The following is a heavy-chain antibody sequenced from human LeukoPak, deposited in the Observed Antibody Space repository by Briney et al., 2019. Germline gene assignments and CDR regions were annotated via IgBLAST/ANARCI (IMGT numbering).Heavy chain of an antibody. Sequence: ASVKVSCKASGYTFTSYYMHWVRQSPGQGLEWMGIINPSGGSTNYAQKFQERVTITRDMSTSTAYMELRSLRSEDTAVYYCAADVGSSWKGQHAFDIWGQGTLVTVSS. D-gene: IGHD6-13*01. CDR3: AADVGSSWKGQHAFDI. CDR2: INPSGGST. V-gene: IGHV1-46*01. J-gene: IGHJ3*02. CDR1: GYTFTSYY.